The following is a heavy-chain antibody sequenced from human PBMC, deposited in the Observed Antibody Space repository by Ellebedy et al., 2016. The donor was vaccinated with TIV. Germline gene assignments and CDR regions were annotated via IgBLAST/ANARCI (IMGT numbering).Heavy chain of an antibody. D-gene: IGHD5-18*01. J-gene: IGHJ6*02. Sequence: PGGSLRLSCSASGFTFSSYAMAWVSQAPGKGLEWISAIGPSSNYAFYADSVKGRFTISRDNSKNTLYLQMNSLRAEDTAVYYCARARGTHVDTAMVYYYYGMDVWGQGTTVTVSS. V-gene: IGHV3-23*01. CDR2: IGPSSNYA. CDR1: GFTFSSYA. CDR3: ARARGTHVDTAMVYYYYGMDV.